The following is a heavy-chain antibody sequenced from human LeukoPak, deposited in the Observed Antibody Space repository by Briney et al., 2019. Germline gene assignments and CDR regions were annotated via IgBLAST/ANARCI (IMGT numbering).Heavy chain of an antibody. J-gene: IGHJ5*02. CDR3: ARDGVRYFDWFNWFDP. D-gene: IGHD3-9*01. Sequence: GRTLINSIVRPKITVRGNGMDLVGQAPIKKLEWVAVIWYDGSNKYYADSVKGRFTISRDNSKNTLYLQMDSLRAEDTAVYYCARDGVRYFDWFNWFDPWGQGTLVTVSS. V-gene: IGHV3-33*01. CDR2: IWYDGSNK. CDR1: KITVRGNG.